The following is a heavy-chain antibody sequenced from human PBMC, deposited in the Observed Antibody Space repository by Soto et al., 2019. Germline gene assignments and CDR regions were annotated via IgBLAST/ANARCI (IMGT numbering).Heavy chain of an antibody. CDR2: IRSKADGGTT. Sequence: EVQLVESGGGLVKPGGSLRLSCAASGFTFSRAWVNWVRLAPGKGLEWVGRIRSKADGGTTDYTAPVEGRFTVSRDDSKTRAYLKMTSLKTETTALYYCTPVSLHFGWGAFDTWALGAWSPCLQ. V-gene: IGHV3-15*07. J-gene: IGHJ3*02. CDR1: GFTFSRAW. D-gene: IGHD3-10*01. CDR3: TPVSLHFGWGAFDT.